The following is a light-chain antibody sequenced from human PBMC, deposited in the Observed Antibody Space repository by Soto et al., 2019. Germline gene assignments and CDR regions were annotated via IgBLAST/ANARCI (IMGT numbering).Light chain of an antibody. CDR2: EGT. CDR1: SSDVGTYKF. CDR3: CSYAGTSFWV. J-gene: IGLJ3*02. Sequence: QSALTQPASVSGSPGQSITISCTGTSSDVGTYKFVSWYQQHPGKVPTLIIHEGTKRPSGISNRFSGSKSGNTDTLTISGLQPEDESNFYCCSYAGTSFWVFGGGTKVTVL. V-gene: IGLV2-23*01.